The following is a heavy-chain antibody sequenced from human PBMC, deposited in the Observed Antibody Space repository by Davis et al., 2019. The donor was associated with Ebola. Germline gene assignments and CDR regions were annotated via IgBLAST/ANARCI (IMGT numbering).Heavy chain of an antibody. CDR2: IRSKANSYAT. CDR1: GFIFSSYW. V-gene: IGHV3-73*01. J-gene: IGHJ4*02. Sequence: GESLKISCAASGFIFSSYWMTWVRQASGKGLEWVGRIRSKANSYATAYAASVKGRFTISRDDSKNTAYLQMNSLKTEDTAVYYCTGTVAGVDYWGQGTLVTVSS. D-gene: IGHD6-19*01. CDR3: TGTVAGVDY.